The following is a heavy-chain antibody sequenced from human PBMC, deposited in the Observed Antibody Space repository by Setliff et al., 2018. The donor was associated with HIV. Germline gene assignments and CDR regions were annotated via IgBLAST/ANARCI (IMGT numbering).Heavy chain of an antibody. D-gene: IGHD2-2*01. V-gene: IGHV4-38-2*01. CDR3: ARGHCSGTNCYGVDYYGMDV. J-gene: IGHJ6*02. Sequence: SETLSLTCAASGYSISSGFYWGWIRQPPGKGLEWIGSIYHSENTNYNPSLKSRVSMSVDKSKNQFSVKLTSVTAADTAVYYCARGHCSGTNCYGVDYYGMDVWGQGTRSPSP. CDR1: GYSISSGFY. CDR2: IYHSENT.